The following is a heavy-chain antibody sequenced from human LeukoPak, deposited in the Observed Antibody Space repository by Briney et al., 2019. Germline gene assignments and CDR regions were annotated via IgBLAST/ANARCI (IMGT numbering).Heavy chain of an antibody. CDR1: GFTFSSYS. V-gene: IGHV3-21*01. Sequence: PGGSLRLSCAASGFTFSSYSMNWVRQAPGKGLEWVSSISSSSSYIYYADSVKGRFTISRDNAKNSLYLQMNSLRAEDTAVSYCARGGIAAAFAILDYWGQGTLVTVSS. D-gene: IGHD6-13*01. CDR3: ARGGIAAAFAILDY. CDR2: ISSSSSYI. J-gene: IGHJ4*02.